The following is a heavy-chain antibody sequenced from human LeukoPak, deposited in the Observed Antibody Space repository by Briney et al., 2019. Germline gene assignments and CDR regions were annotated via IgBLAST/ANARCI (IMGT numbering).Heavy chain of an antibody. CDR1: RFTFSKNW. CDR2: IQGDGSNT. Sequence: GGSLRLSCVGSRFTFSKNWMHWVRHAPGKGLVWVSRIQGDGSNTNYADSVKGRISISRDNAKNTVYLKMNSLRAEDTGIYYCARGTSAGGPISPFDFWGQGTVVTVSS. V-gene: IGHV3-74*01. CDR3: ARGTSAGGPISPFDF. D-gene: IGHD6-13*01. J-gene: IGHJ4*02.